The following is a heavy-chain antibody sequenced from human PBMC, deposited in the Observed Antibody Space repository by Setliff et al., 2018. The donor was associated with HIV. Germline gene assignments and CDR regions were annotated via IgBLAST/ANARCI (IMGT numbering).Heavy chain of an antibody. V-gene: IGHV4-59*02. Sequence: KTSETLSLTCTVSGDSVRNYYWSWIRQPPERGLDYIGYINYNGNTNYNPSLKSRVTMSVDTSKNQISLKLRSVTAADTAVYYCARGHEWLRIWGQGMLVTVSS. J-gene: IGHJ4*02. CDR1: GDSVRNYY. CDR2: INYNGNT. CDR3: ARGHEWLRI. D-gene: IGHD5-12*01.